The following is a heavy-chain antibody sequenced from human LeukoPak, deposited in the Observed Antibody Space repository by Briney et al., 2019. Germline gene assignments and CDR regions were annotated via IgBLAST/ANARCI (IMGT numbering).Heavy chain of an antibody. D-gene: IGHD3-3*01. CDR3: ARVGYDFWGVFDY. CDR2: INSDGSST. J-gene: IGHJ4*02. CDR1: GFTFSSYW. V-gene: IGHV3-74*01. Sequence: GGSLRLSCAASGFTFSSYWMHWVRQAPGKGLVWVSRINSDGSSTSYADSVKGRFTISRDNAKNTLYLQMNSLRAEDTAVYYCARVGYDFWGVFDYWGQGTLVTVSS.